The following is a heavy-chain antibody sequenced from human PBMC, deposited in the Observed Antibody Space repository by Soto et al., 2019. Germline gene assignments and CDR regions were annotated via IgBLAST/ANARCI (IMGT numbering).Heavy chain of an antibody. V-gene: IGHV1-2*02. CDR2: INPNSGGT. D-gene: IGHD6-19*01. CDR1: GYTFTGYY. J-gene: IGHJ3*02. CDR3: ARTSSGWFGKRAFDI. Sequence: QVQLVQSGAEVKKPGASVKVSCKASGYTFTGYYMHWVRQAPGQGLEWMGWINPNSGGTNYAQKFQGRVTMTRDTSISTAYMELSRLRSDATAVYYCARTSSGWFGKRAFDIWGQGTMVTVSS.